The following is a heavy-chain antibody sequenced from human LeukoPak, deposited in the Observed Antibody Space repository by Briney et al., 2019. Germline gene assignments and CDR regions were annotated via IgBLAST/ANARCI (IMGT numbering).Heavy chain of an antibody. V-gene: IGHV1-8*01. D-gene: IGHD1-26*01. CDR2: MNPNSGNT. CDR3: ARLTGSIDY. J-gene: IGHJ4*02. CDR1: GYAFTSND. Sequence: ASVKVSCRASGYAFTSNDINWVRQATGQGLEWMGWMNPNSGNTGYAQKFQGRVTMTRDTSISTAYMELSSLRFEDTAVYYCARLTGSIDYWGQGTLVTVSS.